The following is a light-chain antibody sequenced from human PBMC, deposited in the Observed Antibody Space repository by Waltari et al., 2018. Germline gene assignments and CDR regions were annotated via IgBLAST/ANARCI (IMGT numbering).Light chain of an antibody. Sequence: QSAPTQPASVSGSPGQSITISCTGTSSDVGAYDFVSLHQQYPGKAPKVMIYGVNNRPSGVSNRFSGSKSGNTASLIISGLQADDEADYYCSSYTTSGTLVFGTGTKVTVL. V-gene: IGLV2-14*01. CDR3: SSYTTSGTLV. CDR2: GVN. J-gene: IGLJ1*01. CDR1: SSDVGAYDF.